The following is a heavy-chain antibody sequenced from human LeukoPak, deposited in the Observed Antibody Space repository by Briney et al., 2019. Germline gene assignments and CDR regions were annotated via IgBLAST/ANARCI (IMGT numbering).Heavy chain of an antibody. V-gene: IGHV3-23*01. CDR2: ISGSGGST. CDR1: GFTFSSYA. J-gene: IGHJ1*01. Sequence: GGSLRLSCAASGFTFSSYAMSWVRQAPGKGLEWVSAISGSGGSTYYADSVKGRFTISRDNSKNTLYLQMNSLRAEDTAVYYCAKDPVRGGNPEYFQHWGQGTLVTVSS. D-gene: IGHD4-23*01. CDR3: AKDPVRGGNPEYFQH.